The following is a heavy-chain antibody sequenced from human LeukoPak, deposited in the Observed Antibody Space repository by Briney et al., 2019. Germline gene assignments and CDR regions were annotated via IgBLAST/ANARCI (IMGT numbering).Heavy chain of an antibody. J-gene: IGHJ4*02. CDR2: ISGSGGST. V-gene: IGHV3-23*01. CDR1: GFTFGSYA. CDR3: AKGGSPFDFDSAFDY. Sequence: PGGSLRLSCAASGFTFGSYAMSWVRQAPGKGLEWVSAISGSGGSTYYADSVKGRFTISRDNSKNTLYLQMNSLRAEGTAVYYCAKGGSPFDFDSAFDYWGQGTLVTVSS. D-gene: IGHD3-9*01.